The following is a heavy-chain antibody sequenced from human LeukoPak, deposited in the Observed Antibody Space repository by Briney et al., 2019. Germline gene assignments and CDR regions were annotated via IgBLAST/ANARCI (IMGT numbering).Heavy chain of an antibody. CDR2: INHSGST. J-gene: IGHJ5*02. Sequence: SETLSLTCAVYGGPFSGYYWSWIRQPPGKGLEWIGEINHSGSTNYNPSLKSRVTISVDTSKNQFSLKLSSVTAADTAVYYCARRKYYYGSGSSVSPNWFDPWGQGILVTVSS. CDR1: GGPFSGYY. D-gene: IGHD3-10*01. V-gene: IGHV4-34*01. CDR3: ARRKYYYGSGSSVSPNWFDP.